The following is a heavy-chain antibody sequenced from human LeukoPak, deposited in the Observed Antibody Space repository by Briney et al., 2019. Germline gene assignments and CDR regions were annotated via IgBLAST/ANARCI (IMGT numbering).Heavy chain of an antibody. CDR2: IIPILGIA. Sequence: VKVSCKASGGTFISYAISWVRQAPGQGLEWMGRIIPILGIANYAQKFQGRVTITADKSTSTAYMELSSLRSEDTAVYYCARTGAPYWYFDLWGRGTLVTVSS. V-gene: IGHV1-69*04. D-gene: IGHD3-10*01. CDR3: ARTGAPYWYFDL. CDR1: GGTFISYA. J-gene: IGHJ2*01.